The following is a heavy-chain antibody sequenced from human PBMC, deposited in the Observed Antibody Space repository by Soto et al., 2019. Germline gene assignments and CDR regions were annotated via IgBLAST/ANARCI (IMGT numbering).Heavy chain of an antibody. D-gene: IGHD1-26*01. CDR2: INHSGST. J-gene: IGHJ4*02. CDR1: GGSFSGDY. V-gene: IGHV4-34*01. CDR3: ARGRGSYRTQHFDY. Sequence: QVQLQQWGAGLLKPSETLSLTCAVYGGSFSGDYWSWIRQPPGKGLEWIGEINHSGSTNYNPSLKSRVTISVDTSKNQFSLKLSSVTTADTAVYYCARGRGSYRTQHFDYLGQGTLVTVSS.